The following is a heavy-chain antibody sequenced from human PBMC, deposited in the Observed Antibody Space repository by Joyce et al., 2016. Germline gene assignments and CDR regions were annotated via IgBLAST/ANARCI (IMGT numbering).Heavy chain of an antibody. Sequence: QVHLVQSGVELQKPGASVKVSCKASGYDFTSYGISWVRQAPGQGLEWMGWISGYNGDTSYAPKFQGRGTMTTDTSTTAANMQLRSLRSDDTAVYYCVRGGAGLDAFDIWGQGTMVTVSS. CDR3: VRGGAGLDAFDI. CDR2: ISGYNGDT. CDR1: GYDFTSYG. V-gene: IGHV1-18*04. D-gene: IGHD1-26*01. J-gene: IGHJ3*02.